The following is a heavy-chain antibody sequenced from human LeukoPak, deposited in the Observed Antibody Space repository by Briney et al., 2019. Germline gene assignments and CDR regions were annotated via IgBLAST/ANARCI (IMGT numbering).Heavy chain of an antibody. CDR1: GFTFTSYG. D-gene: IGHD6-6*01. Sequence: GGSLRLSCAASGFTFTSYGISWVRQAPGQGLEWTGWISAYNGNTNYAQKLQGRVTMTTDTSTSTAYMELRSLRSDDTAVYYCAISIAALGYWFDPWGQGTLVTVSS. J-gene: IGHJ5*02. CDR2: ISAYNGNT. V-gene: IGHV1-18*01. CDR3: AISIAALGYWFDP.